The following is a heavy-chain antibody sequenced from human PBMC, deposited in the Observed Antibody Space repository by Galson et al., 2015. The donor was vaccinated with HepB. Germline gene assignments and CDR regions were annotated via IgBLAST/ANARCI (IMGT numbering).Heavy chain of an antibody. V-gene: IGHV1-24*01. CDR1: GYTLTELS. CDR3: ATTDGGNRGWFDP. CDR2: FDPEDGET. Sequence: SVKVSCKVSGYTLTELSMHWVRQAPGKGLEWMGGFDPEDGETIYAQKFQGRVTTTEDTSTDTAYMELSSLRSEDTAVYYCATTDGGNRGWFDPWGQGTLVTVSS. J-gene: IGHJ5*02. D-gene: IGHD4-23*01.